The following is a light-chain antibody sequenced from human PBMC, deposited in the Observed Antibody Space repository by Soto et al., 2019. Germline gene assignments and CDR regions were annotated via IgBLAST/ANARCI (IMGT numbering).Light chain of an antibody. CDR1: SSNIGAGHD. V-gene: IGLV1-40*01. Sequence: QSVLTQPPSVSGAPGQRVTISCTGSSSNIGAGHDVHWYQQLPGTAPKLLIFGNNNRPSGVPDRFSGSKPGTSASLAITGLQAEDEADYYCQSYDTILSSYVFGTGTKLTVL. J-gene: IGLJ1*01. CDR3: QSYDTILSSYV. CDR2: GNN.